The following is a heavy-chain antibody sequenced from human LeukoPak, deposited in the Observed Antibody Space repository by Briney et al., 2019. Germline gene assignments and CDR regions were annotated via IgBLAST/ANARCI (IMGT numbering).Heavy chain of an antibody. Sequence: PGESLKISCKGSGYSFTSYWIGWVRQMPGKGLEWMGIIYPGDSDTRYSPSFQGQVTISADKSISTAYLQWSSLKASDTAMYYCARQPTFAMVRGVDDAFDIWGQGTMVTVSS. CDR2: IYPGDSDT. CDR1: GYSFTSYW. J-gene: IGHJ3*02. D-gene: IGHD3-10*01. V-gene: IGHV5-51*01. CDR3: ARQPTFAMVRGVDDAFDI.